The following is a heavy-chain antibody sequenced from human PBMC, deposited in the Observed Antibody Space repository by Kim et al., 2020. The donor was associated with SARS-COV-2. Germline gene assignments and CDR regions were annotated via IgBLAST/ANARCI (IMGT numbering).Heavy chain of an antibody. D-gene: IGHD3-10*01. CDR3: ARGSGVRGVNQKGNGWY. V-gene: IGHV3-33*05. CDR2: ISYDGSNK. Sequence: GGSLRLSCAASGFTFSSYGMHWVRQAPGKGLEWVAVISYDGSNKYYADSVKGRFTISRDNSKNTLYLQMNSLRAEDTAVYYCARGSGVRGVNQKGNGWYWGQGTLGHRLL. J-gene: IGHJ4*02. CDR1: GFTFSSYG.